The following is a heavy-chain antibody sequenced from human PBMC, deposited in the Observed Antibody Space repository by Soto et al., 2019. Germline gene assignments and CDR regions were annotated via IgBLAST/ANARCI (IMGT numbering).Heavy chain of an antibody. CDR1: GYTFSSYF. Sequence: GASVKVSCKASGYTFSSYFITWVRQAPGQGLEWMGWISAYNGNTNFAQKLQGRVAMTTDTSTSTAYMELRSLRSDDTAVYYCARQNYYYGMDVWGQGTTVTVYS. CDR2: ISAYNGNT. V-gene: IGHV1-18*01. CDR3: ARQNYYYGMDV. J-gene: IGHJ6*02.